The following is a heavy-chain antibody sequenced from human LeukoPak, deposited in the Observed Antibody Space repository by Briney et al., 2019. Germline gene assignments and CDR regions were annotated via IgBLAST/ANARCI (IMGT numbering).Heavy chain of an antibody. CDR1: GFTFSSYS. J-gene: IGHJ6*02. V-gene: IGHV3-21*01. Sequence: AGGSLRLSCAASGFTFSSYSKNWVRQAPGKGLEWVSSISSSSTYIYYADSVKGRFTISRDNAKNSLYLQMNSLRAEDTAVFYCARNTITGYYYGMDVWGQGTTVTVSS. CDR3: ARNTITGYYYGMDV. D-gene: IGHD3-10*01. CDR2: ISSSSTYI.